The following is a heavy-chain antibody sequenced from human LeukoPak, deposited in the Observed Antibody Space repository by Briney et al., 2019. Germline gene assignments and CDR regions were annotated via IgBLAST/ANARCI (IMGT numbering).Heavy chain of an antibody. Sequence: GGSLRLSCAASGFTFSSYSMNWVRQAPGKGLEWVSYISSSSSTIYYADSVKGRFTISRDNAKNSLYLQMNSLGAEDTAVYYCARARSYYFDYWGQGTLVTVSS. D-gene: IGHD5-24*01. CDR1: GFTFSSYS. CDR2: ISSSSSTI. CDR3: ARARSYYFDY. J-gene: IGHJ4*02. V-gene: IGHV3-48*01.